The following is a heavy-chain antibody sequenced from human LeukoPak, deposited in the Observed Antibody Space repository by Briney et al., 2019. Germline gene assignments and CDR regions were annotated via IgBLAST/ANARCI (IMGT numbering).Heavy chain of an antibody. D-gene: IGHD5-12*01. V-gene: IGHV1-46*01. CDR2: INPSGGST. Sequence: ASVKVSCKASGYTFTSYYMHWVRQAPGQGLEWMGIINPSGGSTSYAQKFQGRVTMTRDTSTSTVYMELSSLRSEDTAVYHCARDRLAIPQDDAFDIWGQGTMVTVSS. J-gene: IGHJ3*02. CDR3: ARDRLAIPQDDAFDI. CDR1: GYTFTSYY.